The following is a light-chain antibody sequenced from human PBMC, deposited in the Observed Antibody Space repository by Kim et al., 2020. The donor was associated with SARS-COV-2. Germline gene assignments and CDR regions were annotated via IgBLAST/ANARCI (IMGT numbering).Light chain of an antibody. CDR3: NSRDSNDNVV. V-gene: IGLV3-19*01. CDR2: GKN. Sequence: SSELTQDPAVSVALGQTVRITCQGGSLRSYYATRYQQKPGQAPILVIYGKNNRPSGIPDRFSGSSSGNTASLTITGTQAGDEADYYCNSRDSNDNVVFGGGTQLTVL. J-gene: IGLJ2*01. CDR1: SLRSYY.